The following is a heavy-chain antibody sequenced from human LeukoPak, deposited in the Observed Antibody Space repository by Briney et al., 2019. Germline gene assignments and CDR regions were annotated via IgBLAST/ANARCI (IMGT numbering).Heavy chain of an antibody. D-gene: IGHD2-2*02. V-gene: IGHV3-23*01. CDR2: ISGSGGDT. CDR3: ATDRGYCSTATCYTRGNYFDY. J-gene: IGHJ4*02. Sequence: GGSLRLSCVASGFTFRSYAMSWVRQAPGKGLEWVSAISGSGGDTFYADSVKGRFTISRDESKNTLYLQMHSLRGEDTAVYYCATDRGYCSTATCYTRGNYFDYWGQGTLVTVSS. CDR1: GFTFRSYA.